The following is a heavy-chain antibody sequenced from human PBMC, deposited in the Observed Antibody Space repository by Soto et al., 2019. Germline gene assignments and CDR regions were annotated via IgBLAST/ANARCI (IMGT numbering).Heavy chain of an antibody. CDR1: GGSISSYY. Sequence: PSETLSLTCTVSGGSISSYYWSWIRQPPGKGLEWIGYIYYIGSTNYNPSLKSRVTISVDTSKNQFSLKLSSVTAADTAVYYCARGPRRQLLTWFDPWGQGTLVTVSS. J-gene: IGHJ5*02. V-gene: IGHV4-59*01. CDR2: IYYIGST. D-gene: IGHD2-2*01. CDR3: ARGPRRQLLTWFDP.